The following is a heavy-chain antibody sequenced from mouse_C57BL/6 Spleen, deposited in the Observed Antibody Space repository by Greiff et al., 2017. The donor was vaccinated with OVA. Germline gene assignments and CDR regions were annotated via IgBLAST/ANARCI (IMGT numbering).Heavy chain of an antibody. CDR3: ARSGDDGYYFDY. Sequence: VQLQQSGAELVRPGTSVKVSCKASGYAFTNYLIEWVKQRPGQGLEWIGVINPGSGGTNYNEKFKGKATLTADKSSSTAYMQLSSLTSEDSAVYFCARSGDDGYYFDYWGQGTTLTVSS. CDR1: GYAFTNYL. V-gene: IGHV1-54*01. J-gene: IGHJ2*01. D-gene: IGHD2-3*01. CDR2: INPGSGGT.